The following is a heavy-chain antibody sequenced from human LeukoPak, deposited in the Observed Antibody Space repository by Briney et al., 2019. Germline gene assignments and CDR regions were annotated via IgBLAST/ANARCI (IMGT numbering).Heavy chain of an antibody. CDR2: INHSGST. Sequence: SETLSLTCAVYGGSFSGYYWSRIRQPPGKGLEWIGEINHSGSTNYNPSLKSRVTISVDTSKNQFSLKLSSVTAADTAVYYCARGGYYDFWSGYRSPNWFDPWGQGTLVTVSS. J-gene: IGHJ5*02. CDR3: ARGGYYDFWSGYRSPNWFDP. V-gene: IGHV4-34*01. CDR1: GGSFSGYY. D-gene: IGHD3-3*01.